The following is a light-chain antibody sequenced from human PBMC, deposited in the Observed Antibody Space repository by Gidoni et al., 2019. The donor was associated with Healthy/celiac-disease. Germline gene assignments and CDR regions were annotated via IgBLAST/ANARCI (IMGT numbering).Light chain of an antibody. Sequence: DMPMTQSPSSLSAAVGDRVTITCQASQDISNALNWYQQKPGKDPQLLIYDASNLETGVPSSFSGSGSGTDFTFTIRSLQPEDISTYYCQQYDNLPFGPGTKVDIK. CDR2: DAS. CDR1: QDISNA. CDR3: QQYDNLP. J-gene: IGKJ3*01. V-gene: IGKV1-33*01.